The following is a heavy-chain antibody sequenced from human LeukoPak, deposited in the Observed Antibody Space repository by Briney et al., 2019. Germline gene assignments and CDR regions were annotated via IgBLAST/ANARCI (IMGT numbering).Heavy chain of an antibody. D-gene: IGHD3-10*01. CDR1: GFTVSSNY. CDR3: ARDVVRGSGGDV. V-gene: IGHV3-11*04. CDR2: ISSSGSTI. Sequence: GGSLRLSCAASGFTVSSNYMSRVRQAPGKGLEWVSYISSSGSTIYYADSVKGRFTISRDNAKNSLYLQMNSLRAEDTAVYYCARDVVRGSGGDVWGKGTTVTISS. J-gene: IGHJ6*04.